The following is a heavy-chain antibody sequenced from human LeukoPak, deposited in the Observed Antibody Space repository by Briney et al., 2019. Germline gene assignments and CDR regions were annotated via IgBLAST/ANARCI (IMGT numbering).Heavy chain of an antibody. CDR1: GFTFSSNS. J-gene: IGHJ4*02. CDR2: ISSSGTTV. Sequence: GGSLRLSCAASGFTFSSNSMNWVRLAPGKGPEWLSYISSSGTTVNYADSVKGRFTISRDNAKNSLYLQMNSLRVEDTAIYYCARARASYYFDYWGQGTLVTVSS. V-gene: IGHV3-48*04. CDR3: ARARASYYFDY.